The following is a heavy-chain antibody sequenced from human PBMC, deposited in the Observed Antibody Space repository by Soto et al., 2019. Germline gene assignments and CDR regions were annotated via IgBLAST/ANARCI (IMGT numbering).Heavy chain of an antibody. D-gene: IGHD3-9*01. V-gene: IGHV4-59*01. CDR3: ARALILTGYYIHDAFDI. CDR1: GGSISSYY. J-gene: IGHJ3*02. CDR2: IYYSGST. Sequence: PSETLSLTCTVCGGSISSYYWSWIRQPPGKGLEWIGYIYYSGSTNYNPSLKSRVTISVDTSKNQFSLKLSSVTAADTAVYYCARALILTGYYIHDAFDIWGQGTMVTVS.